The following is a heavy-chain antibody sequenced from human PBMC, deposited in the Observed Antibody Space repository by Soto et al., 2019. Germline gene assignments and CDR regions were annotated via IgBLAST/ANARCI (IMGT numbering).Heavy chain of an antibody. CDR1: GGSISSSDYD. CDR3: ARSPWLLISYYFDS. J-gene: IGHJ4*02. V-gene: IGHV4-39*01. Sequence: ETLSLTGSVTGGSISSSDYDWVWIRQPPGKGLEWIVSILHTGSTYYNPSLESRVTISVDTSKNQFSLQLSSVTAADTAVYYCARSPWLLISYYFDSWGQGTLVTVSS. D-gene: IGHD1-26*01. CDR2: ILHTGST.